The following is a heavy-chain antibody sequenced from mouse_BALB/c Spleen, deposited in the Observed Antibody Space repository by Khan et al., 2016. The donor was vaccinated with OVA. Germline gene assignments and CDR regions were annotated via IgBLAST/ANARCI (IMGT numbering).Heavy chain of an antibody. D-gene: IGHD1-1*01. CDR3: ARVYGSSGVDY. CDR1: GFTFSSYA. V-gene: IGHV5-6-5*01. Sequence: EVELVESGGGLVKPGGSLKLSCAAPGFTFSSYAMSWVRQTPEKRLEWVASIGSGGSTYYPDSVKGRFTISRDNARNILYLQMSSLRSEDTAMYYCARVYGSSGVDYWGQGTTLTVSS. J-gene: IGHJ2*01. CDR2: IGSGGST.